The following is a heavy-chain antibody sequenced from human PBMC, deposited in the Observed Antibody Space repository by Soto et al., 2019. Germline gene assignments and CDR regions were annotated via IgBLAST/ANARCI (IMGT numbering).Heavy chain of an antibody. Sequence: PSETLSLTCTVSGSSISSGDYYWRWIRQPTGKGLEWIGYIYYSGSTYHNPSLTSRVTITVDTSKNQFSLKLSSVTAADTAVYYCARDRGGRDDYGDYNAGVYYYYGMDVWGQGTTVTVSS. CDR2: IYYSGST. V-gene: IGHV4-30-4*01. CDR3: ARDRGGRDDYGDYNAGVYYYYGMDV. CDR1: GSSISSGDYY. J-gene: IGHJ6*02. D-gene: IGHD4-17*01.